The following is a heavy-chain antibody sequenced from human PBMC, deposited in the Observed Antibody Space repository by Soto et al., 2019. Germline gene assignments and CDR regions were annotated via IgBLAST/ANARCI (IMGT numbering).Heavy chain of an antibody. J-gene: IGHJ4*02. CDR2: VSGSGGTT. V-gene: IGHV3-23*01. CDR3: AKSLDGGYSTYFDY. Sequence: PGVSLRLSCAASGFTFINYAMTWVRQAPGKGLEWVSAVSGSGGTTYFADSVKGRFTISRDNSKNTLYLQMNNLRADDTAVYYCAKSLDGGYSTYFDYWGQGTVVTVSS. D-gene: IGHD5-18*01. CDR1: GFTFINYA.